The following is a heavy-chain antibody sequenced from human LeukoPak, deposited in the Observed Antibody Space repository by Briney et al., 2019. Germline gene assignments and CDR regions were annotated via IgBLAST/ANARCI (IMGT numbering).Heavy chain of an antibody. CDR3: ARDLVYSYGSET. D-gene: IGHD5-18*01. Sequence: PSGTLSLTCAVSGGSISSSNWWSWVRQPPGKGLEWIGSIYYSGSTYYNPSLKSRVTISVDTSKNQFSLKLSSVTAADTAVYYCARDLVYSYGSETWGQGTLVTVSS. V-gene: IGHV4-4*02. J-gene: IGHJ5*02. CDR2: IYYSGST. CDR1: GGSISSSNW.